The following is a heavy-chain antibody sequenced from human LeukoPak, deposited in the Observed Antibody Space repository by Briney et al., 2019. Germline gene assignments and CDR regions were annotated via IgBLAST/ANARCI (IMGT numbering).Heavy chain of an antibody. CDR2: INHSGST. CDR1: GGSLSGYY. V-gene: IGHV4-34*01. CDR3: ARGIARYYFDY. J-gene: IGHJ4*02. Sequence: PSETLSLTCAVYGGSLSGYYWSWIRQPPGKGLEWIGEINHSGSTNYNPSLKSRVTISVDTPKNQFSLKLSSVTAADTAVYYCARGIARYYFDYWGQGTLVTVSS.